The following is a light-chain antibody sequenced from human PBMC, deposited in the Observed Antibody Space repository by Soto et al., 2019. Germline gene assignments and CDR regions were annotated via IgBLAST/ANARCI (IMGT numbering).Light chain of an antibody. CDR2: SAS. CDR1: QSISSY. J-gene: IGKJ1*01. Sequence: DIQMTQSPSSLSASVGDRVTITCRASQSISSYLNWYHQKPGKAPKLLIYSASSLQSGVPSRFSGSGSGTEFTLTISSLQPEDFATYYCQQSYSTPWTFGQGTNVEIK. V-gene: IGKV1-39*01. CDR3: QQSYSTPWT.